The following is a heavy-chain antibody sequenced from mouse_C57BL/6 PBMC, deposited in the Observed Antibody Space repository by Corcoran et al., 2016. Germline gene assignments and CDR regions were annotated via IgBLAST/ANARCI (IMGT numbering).Heavy chain of an antibody. D-gene: IGHD1-1*01. CDR1: GYSITSGYY. V-gene: IGHV3-6*01. CDR2: ISYDGSN. CDR3: ARDTDYPYYFDY. J-gene: IGHJ2*01. Sequence: DVQLQESGPGLVKPSQSLSLTCSVTGYSITSGYYWNWIRQFPGNKLEWMGYISYDGSNNYNPSLKNRISITRDTSKNQFFLKLNSVTTEDTATYYCARDTDYPYYFDYWGQGTTLTVSS.